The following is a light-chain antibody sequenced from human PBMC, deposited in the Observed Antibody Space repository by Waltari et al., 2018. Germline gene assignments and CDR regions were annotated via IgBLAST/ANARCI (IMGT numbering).Light chain of an antibody. J-gene: IGKJ4*02. CDR1: QSRYYTSNTEDD. CDR2: WGS. CDR3: HQYYGGLPVT. Sequence: EIAMIHSPDSLAVSLGDRDTINCKSRQSRYYTSNTEDDFACYQKKPVQPATVLSDWGSTRQAGVPDRFSGSGSGTDFTLAISSLQAADVAVYYWHQYYGGLPVTFGGGTKVEIK. V-gene: IGKV4-1*01.